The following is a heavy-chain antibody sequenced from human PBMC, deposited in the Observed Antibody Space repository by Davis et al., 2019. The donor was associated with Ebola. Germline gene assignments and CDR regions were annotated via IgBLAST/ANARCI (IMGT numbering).Heavy chain of an antibody. D-gene: IGHD3-22*01. V-gene: IGHV1-24*01. CDR1: GYTLTELS. J-gene: IGHJ3*02. CDR3: ASHGLYDSSGYYYLTWAFDI. CDR2: FDPEDGET. Sequence: ASVKVSCKVSGYTLTELSMHWVRQAPGKGLEWMGGFDPEDGETIYAQKFQGRVTMTEDTSTDTAYMELSSLRSEDTAVYYCASHGLYDSSGYYYLTWAFDIWGQGTMVTVSS.